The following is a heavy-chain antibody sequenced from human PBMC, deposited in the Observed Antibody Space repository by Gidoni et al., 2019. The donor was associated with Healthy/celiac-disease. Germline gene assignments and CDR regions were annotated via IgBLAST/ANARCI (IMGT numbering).Heavy chain of an antibody. Sequence: EVQLVESGGGLVQPGRSLRLSCAASGFTFDAYAMHWVRQAPGKGLDWGSGISWNSCSICYADSVKGRFTISRDNAKNSLYLQMNSLRAEDTALYYCAKDGVEGVVPAAMRPERYYYYMDVWGKGTTVTVSS. CDR1: GFTFDAYA. CDR3: AKDGVEGVVPAAMRPERYYYYMDV. V-gene: IGHV3-9*01. J-gene: IGHJ6*03. D-gene: IGHD2-2*01. CDR2: ISWNSCSI.